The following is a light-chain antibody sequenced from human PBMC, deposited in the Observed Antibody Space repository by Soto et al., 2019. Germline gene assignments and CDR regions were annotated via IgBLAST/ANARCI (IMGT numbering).Light chain of an antibody. CDR3: SSYTSSNTPPYV. CDR2: DVS. Sequence: QSVLTQPASVSGSPGQSSTISCTGTSSDVGSYNYVSWYQQHPGKAPKLTIYDVSNRPSGVSNRLSGSKSGNTASLTISRLQAEDEADYYCSSYTSSNTPPYVFGTENKVTVL. J-gene: IGLJ1*01. V-gene: IGLV2-14*03. CDR1: SSDVGSYNY.